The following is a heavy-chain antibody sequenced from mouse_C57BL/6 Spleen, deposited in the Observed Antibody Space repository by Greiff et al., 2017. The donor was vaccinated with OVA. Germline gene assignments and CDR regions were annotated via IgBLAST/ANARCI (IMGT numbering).Heavy chain of an antibody. CDR1: GYSFTGYY. J-gene: IGHJ4*01. CDR3: ARSHFLYSVGDALEY. V-gene: IGHV1-42*01. Sequence: EVLLVESGPELVKPGASVKISCKASGYSFTGYYMNWVKQSPEKSLEWIGEINPSTGGTNYNQKFKAKATLTVDKSSSTAYMQLKSLTSEDSAVYCCARSHFLYSVGDALEYWGKGTSVTVSS. CDR2: INPSTGGT. D-gene: IGHD1-1*01.